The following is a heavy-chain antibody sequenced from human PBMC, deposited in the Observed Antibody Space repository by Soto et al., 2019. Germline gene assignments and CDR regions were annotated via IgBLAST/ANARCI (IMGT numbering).Heavy chain of an antibody. D-gene: IGHD1-1*01. CDR2: INPSGGST. J-gene: IGHJ6*02. Sequence: ASVKVSCKASGGTFTSYYMHWVRQAPGQGLEWMGIINPSGGSTSYAQKFQGRVTMTRDTSTSTVYMELSSLRSEDTAVYYCVRDDLERRPPIYYYYYGMDVWGQGTTVTVSS. CDR1: GGTFTSYY. V-gene: IGHV1-46*01. CDR3: VRDDLERRPPIYYYYYGMDV.